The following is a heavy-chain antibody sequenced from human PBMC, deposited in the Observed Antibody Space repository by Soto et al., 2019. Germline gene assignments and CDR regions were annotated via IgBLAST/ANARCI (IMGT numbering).Heavy chain of an antibody. CDR2: ISFDGNTK. CDR3: AKESVGDYEPHDAFDI. V-gene: IGHV3-30*18. J-gene: IGHJ3*02. Sequence: QVKLVASGGGVVQPGKSLRLSCAASGLTFSKFAMHWVRQAPGEGLEWVATISFDGNTKYYSDSVKGRFAISRDNTKNTLDLQMNSLRGEDTAVYYCAKESVGDYEPHDAFDIWGQGTMVTVSS. D-gene: IGHD4-17*01. CDR1: GLTFSKFA.